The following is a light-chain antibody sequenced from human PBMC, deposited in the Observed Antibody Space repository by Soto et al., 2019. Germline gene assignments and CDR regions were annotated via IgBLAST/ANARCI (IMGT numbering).Light chain of an antibody. J-gene: IGKJ5*01. Sequence: EVVLTQSPGTLSLSPGERATLSCRASQSIGSSYVAWYQQKPGQAPRLLIYGASSRATGIPDRFSGGGSGTDFNLTISRLDPEDFAVYYCQQYSSSPITFGQGTRLEIK. V-gene: IGKV3-20*01. CDR1: QSIGSSY. CDR2: GAS. CDR3: QQYSSSPIT.